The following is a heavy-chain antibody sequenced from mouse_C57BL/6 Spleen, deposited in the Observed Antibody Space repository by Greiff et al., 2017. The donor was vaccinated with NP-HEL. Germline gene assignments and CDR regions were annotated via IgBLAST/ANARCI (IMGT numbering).Heavy chain of an antibody. D-gene: IGHD2-12*01. Sequence: QVQLQQPGTELVKPGASGYTFTSYWMHWVKQRPGQGLEWIGNINPSNGGTNYNEKFKSKATLTVDKSSSTAYMQLSSLTSEDSAVYYCAKWGYSYFDYWGQGTTLTVSS. J-gene: IGHJ2*01. CDR1: GYTFTSYW. CDR3: AKWGYSYFDY. CDR2: INPSNGGT. V-gene: IGHV1-53*01.